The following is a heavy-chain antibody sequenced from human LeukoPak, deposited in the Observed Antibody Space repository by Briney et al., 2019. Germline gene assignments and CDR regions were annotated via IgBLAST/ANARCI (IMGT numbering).Heavy chain of an antibody. CDR2: FHVTGGA. CDR1: GDAIKYY. J-gene: IGHJ6*03. V-gene: IGHV4-4*07. CDR3: ARETDLESPFTYSYMDV. Sequence: PSETLSLTCTVSGDAIKYYWSWIRQPAGKGLEWIGRFHVTGGADYNPSLSSRVTLSIDTSKGRLSLNLTSVTAADTAVYYCARETDLESPFTYSYMDVWGKGTTVTVSS.